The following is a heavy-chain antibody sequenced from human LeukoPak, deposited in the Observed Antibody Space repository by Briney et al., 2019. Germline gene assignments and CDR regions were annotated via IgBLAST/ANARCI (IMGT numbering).Heavy chain of an antibody. D-gene: IGHD2-21*02. CDR2: INWNGGST. CDR1: GFTFDDYG. V-gene: IGHV3-20*04. Sequence: AGGSLRLSCAASGFTFDDYGMSWVRQAPGKGLEWVSGINWNGGSTGYADSVKGRFTISRDNAKNSLYLQMNSLRAEDTAVYYCARVLRHIVVVTAIRGYYFDYWGQGTLVTVSS. J-gene: IGHJ4*02. CDR3: ARVLRHIVVVTAIRGYYFDY.